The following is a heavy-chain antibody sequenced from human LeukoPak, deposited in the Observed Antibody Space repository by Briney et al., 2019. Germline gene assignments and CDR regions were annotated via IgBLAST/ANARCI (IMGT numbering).Heavy chain of an antibody. V-gene: IGHV3-21*01. J-gene: IGHJ4*02. CDR3: ARDSTGTTFVDY. CDR1: GFTFSSYS. CDR2: ISSSSSYI. Sequence: PGGSLRLSCAASGFTFSSYSMNWVRQAPGKGLEWVSSISSSSSYIYYADSVKGRFTISRDNAKNSLYLQMNSLRAEDTAVYYCARDSTGTTFVDYWGQGTLVTVSS. D-gene: IGHD1-1*01.